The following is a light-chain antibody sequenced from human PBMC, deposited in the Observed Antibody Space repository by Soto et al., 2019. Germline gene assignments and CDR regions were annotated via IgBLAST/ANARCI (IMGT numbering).Light chain of an antibody. V-gene: IGKV3-20*01. CDR3: QQYGTSLPVT. Sequence: EIVLMQSLGAPSLYKGERATLSCRASQSVSSSYLASYQQKPGQAARLLIYAASSRATGIPDRFSGSGSGTDFTLTISRLEPEDFAMYFCQQYGTSLPVTFGQGTK. CDR2: AAS. J-gene: IGKJ2*01. CDR1: QSVSSSY.